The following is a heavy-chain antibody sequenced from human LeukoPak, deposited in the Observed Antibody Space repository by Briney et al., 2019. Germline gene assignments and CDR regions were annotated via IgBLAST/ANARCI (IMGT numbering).Heavy chain of an antibody. J-gene: IGHJ5*02. V-gene: IGHV4-59*01. CDR1: GGSISSYY. CDR3: ARGPSPLDP. CDR2: IYYSGST. D-gene: IGHD2-2*01. Sequence: SETLSRTCTVSGGSISSYYWSWIRQPPGKGLEWIGYIYYSGSTNYNPSLKSRVTISVDTSKNQFSLKLSSVTAADTAVYYCARGPSPLDPWGQGTLVTVSS.